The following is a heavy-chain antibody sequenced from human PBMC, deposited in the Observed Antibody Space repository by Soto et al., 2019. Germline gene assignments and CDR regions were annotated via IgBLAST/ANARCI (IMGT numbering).Heavy chain of an antibody. J-gene: IGHJ4*02. D-gene: IGHD5-18*01. Sequence: SETLSLTCPVSGGSVSSGSYYWSWIRQPPGKGLEWIGYIYYSGSTNYNPSLKSRVTISVDTSKNQFSLKLSSVTAADTAVYYCASGSPQYSYGSFDYWGQGTLVTVSS. V-gene: IGHV4-61*01. CDR3: ASGSPQYSYGSFDY. CDR1: GGSVSSGSYY. CDR2: IYYSGST.